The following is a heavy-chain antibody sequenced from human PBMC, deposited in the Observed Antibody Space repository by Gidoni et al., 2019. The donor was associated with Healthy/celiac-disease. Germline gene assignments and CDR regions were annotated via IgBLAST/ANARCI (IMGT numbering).Heavy chain of an antibody. J-gene: IGHJ6*02. CDR2: IYSGGST. CDR1: RFTVCSNY. CDR3: ASQSYDRSSDYYGMDV. V-gene: IGHV3-66*04. Sequence: EVQLVESGGGLVQPGGSLSLSCAASRFTVCSNYMSWVRQAPGKGLEWVSVIYSGGSTYYADSVKGRFTISRDNSKNTLYLQMNSLRAEDTAVYYCASQSYDRSSDYYGMDVWGQGTTVTVSS. D-gene: IGHD3-22*01.